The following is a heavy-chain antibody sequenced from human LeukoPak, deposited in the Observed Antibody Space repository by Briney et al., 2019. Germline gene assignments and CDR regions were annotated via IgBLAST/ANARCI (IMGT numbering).Heavy chain of an antibody. J-gene: IGHJ4*02. V-gene: IGHV1-2*02. CDR2: SNPNSGGT. D-gene: IGHD3-10*01. Sequence: ASVKVSCKASGYTFTGYYMHWVRQAPGQGLEWMGWSNPNSGGTNYAQKFQGRVTMTRDTSISTAYMELSRLRSDDTAVYYCARGYYYGSGSYYLFDYWGQGTLVTVSS. CDR1: GYTFTGYY. CDR3: ARGYYYGSGSYYLFDY.